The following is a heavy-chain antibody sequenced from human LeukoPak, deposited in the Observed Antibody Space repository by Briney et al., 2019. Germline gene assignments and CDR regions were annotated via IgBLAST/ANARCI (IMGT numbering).Heavy chain of an antibody. Sequence: PGRSLRLSCAAPGITFSSFGMHWLRQAPGKGLEWVAFIWYDGSNKYYADSVKGRFTISRDNSKNTLYLQMNSLRAEDTAVHYCARDGTLTAGPFDPWGRGTLVTVSS. CDR3: ARDGTLTAGPFDP. D-gene: IGHD1-1*01. CDR1: GITFSSFG. J-gene: IGHJ5*02. V-gene: IGHV3-33*01. CDR2: IWYDGSNK.